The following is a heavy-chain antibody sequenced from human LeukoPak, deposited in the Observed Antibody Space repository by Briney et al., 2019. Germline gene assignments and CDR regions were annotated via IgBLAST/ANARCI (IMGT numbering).Heavy chain of an antibody. CDR1: GGSISSYY. Sequence: SETLSLTCTVSGGSISSYYWSWIRQPPGKGLEWIGYIYYSGSTNYNPSLKSRVTISVDTSKNQFSLKLSSVTAADTAVYYCARGLGSGDFDYWGQGTLVTVSS. D-gene: IGHD1-26*01. J-gene: IGHJ4*02. CDR3: ARGLGSGDFDY. CDR2: IYYSGST. V-gene: IGHV4-59*01.